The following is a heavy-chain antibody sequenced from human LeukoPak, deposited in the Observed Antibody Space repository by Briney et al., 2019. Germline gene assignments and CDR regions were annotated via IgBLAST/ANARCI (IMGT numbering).Heavy chain of an antibody. J-gene: IGHJ4*02. CDR3: ASGGVYYDILTGYIN. V-gene: IGHV4-39*01. CDR2: IYYSGST. D-gene: IGHD3-9*01. Sequence: SETLSLTCTVSGGSISSSSYYWGWIRQPPGTGLEWIGSIYYSGSTYYNPSLKSRVTISVDTSKNQFSLKLSSVTAADTAVYYCASGGVYYDILTGYINWGQGTLVTVSS. CDR1: GGSISSSSYY.